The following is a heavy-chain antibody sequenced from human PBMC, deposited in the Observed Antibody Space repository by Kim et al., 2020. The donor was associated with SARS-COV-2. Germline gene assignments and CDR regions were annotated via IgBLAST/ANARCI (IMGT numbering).Heavy chain of an antibody. Sequence: GGSLRLSCATSGFTFSAYDMNWVRRAPGKGLEWLSFITKSSTTIYYANSVKGRFTISRDNAKNSLYLQMNSLRDEDSALYYCVRDRMGGAFDIWGPGTMV. CDR3: VRDRMGGAFDI. J-gene: IGHJ3*02. V-gene: IGHV3-48*02. D-gene: IGHD3-16*01. CDR1: GFTFSAYD. CDR2: ITKSSTTI.